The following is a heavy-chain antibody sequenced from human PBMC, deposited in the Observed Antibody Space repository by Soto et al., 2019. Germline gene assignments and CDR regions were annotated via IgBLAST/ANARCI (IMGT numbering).Heavy chain of an antibody. J-gene: IGHJ6*02. CDR1: GFPFPPYG. V-gene: IGHV3-33*01. CDR3: ARIDCTGDNCNPYYHYGMDV. CDR2: IWYDGSIK. Sequence: GGSLRLSCSSSGFPFPPYGMHLFHQNPGTGPQWLAIIWYDGSIKYYADSVRGRFTISRDNSKNTLYLQMNSLRDEDTAVYYCARIDCTGDNCNPYYHYGMDVWGQGTTVTVSS. D-gene: IGHD2-8*02.